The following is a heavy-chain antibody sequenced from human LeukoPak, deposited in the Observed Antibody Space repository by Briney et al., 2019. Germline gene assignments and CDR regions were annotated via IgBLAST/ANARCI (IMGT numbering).Heavy chain of an antibody. V-gene: IGHV3-7*01. CDR1: GFTFSSYW. CDR3: ATFLCSGGSCYGGRFGY. J-gene: IGHJ4*02. Sequence: GGSLRHSCAASGFTFSSYWMSWVRQAPGKGLEWVANIKQDGSEKYYVDSVKGRFTISRDNAKNSLYLQMNSLRAEDTAVYYCATFLCSGGSCYGGRFGYWGQGTLVTVSS. D-gene: IGHD2-15*01. CDR2: IKQDGSEK.